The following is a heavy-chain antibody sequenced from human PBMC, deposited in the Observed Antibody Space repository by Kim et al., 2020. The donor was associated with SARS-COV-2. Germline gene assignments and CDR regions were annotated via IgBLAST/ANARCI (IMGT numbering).Heavy chain of an antibody. D-gene: IGHD3-3*01. CDR3: ARVSGITIFGVVITGPFDY. CDR1: GGSISSGGYY. V-gene: IGHV4-31*03. Sequence: SETLSLTCTVSGGSISSGGYYWSWLRQHPGKGLEWIGYIYYSGSTYYNPSLKSRVTISVDTSKNQFSLKLSSVTAADTAVYYCARVSGITIFGVVITGPFDYWGQGTLVTVSS. CDR2: IYYSGST. J-gene: IGHJ4*02.